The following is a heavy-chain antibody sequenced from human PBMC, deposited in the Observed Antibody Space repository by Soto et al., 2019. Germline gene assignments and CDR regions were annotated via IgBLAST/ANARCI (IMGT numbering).Heavy chain of an antibody. CDR1: GLTVSTNP. Sequence: EVQLVESGGGLVQPGGSLRLSCAASGLTVSTNPMSWVRQAPGKGLEWVSVIYTGGGTHYADSVKGRFTNSRDNSKNTVNLQRNSLRPEDTAVSYCARDGSGHWGQGTLVTVSS. CDR2: IYTGGGT. CDR3: ARDGSGH. V-gene: IGHV3-66*01. J-gene: IGHJ4*02.